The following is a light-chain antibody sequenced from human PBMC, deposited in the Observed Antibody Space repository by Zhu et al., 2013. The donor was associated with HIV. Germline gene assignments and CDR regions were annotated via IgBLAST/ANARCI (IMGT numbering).Light chain of an antibody. J-gene: IGLJ3*02. CDR3: SSYGGRNNRVL. CDR2: EIN. CDR1: SGDIGGYKY. V-gene: IGLV2-8*01. Sequence: QSALTQPPSASGSPGQSVSISCTGTSGDIGGYKYVSWYQQHPGEAPKLIIYEINKRPSGVTDRFSGSKSGKTASLTVSGLQAEDEAEYFCSSYGGRNNRVLFGGGTKLTVL.